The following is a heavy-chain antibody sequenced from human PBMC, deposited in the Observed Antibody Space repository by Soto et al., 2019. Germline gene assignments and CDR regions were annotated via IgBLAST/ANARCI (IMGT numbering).Heavy chain of an antibody. CDR3: ASTKYDSIAYYCWYLGL. J-gene: IGHJ2*01. Sequence: QVELVQSGAEVKKPGSSVKVSCQASEDTFRNYAISWVRQAPGQGLEWMGGIIPIFGTANYAQKFQGRVTITADTSANTVYLELSSLRSEDTAVYYCASTKYDSIAYYCWYLGLWGRGTLVTVSS. CDR1: EDTFRNYA. CDR2: IIPIFGTA. V-gene: IGHV1-69*06. D-gene: IGHD3-22*01.